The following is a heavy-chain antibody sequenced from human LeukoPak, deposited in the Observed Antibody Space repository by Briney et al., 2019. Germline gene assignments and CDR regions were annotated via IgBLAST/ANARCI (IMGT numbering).Heavy chain of an antibody. CDR2: IYSTGST. V-gene: IGHV4-39*01. J-gene: IGHJ4*02. D-gene: IGHD1-1*01. CDR3: ARRGTGGRSVDC. CDR1: GGSISSISFY. Sequence: SETLSLTCTVSGGSISSISFYWGWIRQPPRKGLEWIGTIYSTGSTYYNPSLKSRVTMSVDTSKNQFSLRLSSVTAADTAVYYCARRGTGGRSVDCWGQGTLVTVSS.